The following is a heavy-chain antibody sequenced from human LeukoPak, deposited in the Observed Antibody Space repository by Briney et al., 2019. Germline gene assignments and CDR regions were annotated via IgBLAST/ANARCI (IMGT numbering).Heavy chain of an antibody. CDR1: GESSSNYF. Sequence: SETLSLTCAVSGESSSNYFWSWIRQSPGKGLEWIGEINHSGSTNYNPSLKSRVTVSVDPAKNQLSLKLRSVTAADTAVYYCARGGGVAVADYFFDFWGQGTLVTVSS. D-gene: IGHD6-19*01. CDR3: ARGGGVAVADYFFDF. CDR2: INHSGST. V-gene: IGHV4-34*01. J-gene: IGHJ4*02.